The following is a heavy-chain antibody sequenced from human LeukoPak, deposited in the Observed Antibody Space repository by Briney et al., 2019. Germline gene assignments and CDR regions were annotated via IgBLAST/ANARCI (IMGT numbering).Heavy chain of an antibody. J-gene: IGHJ4*02. CDR2: IRSNGGST. CDR3: AKAPVGATSYFDS. Sequence: PGRSLRLSCSASGFTFSSYAMHWVRQAPGKGLEYVSCIRSNGGSTYYADSVKGRFTISRDNSKHILYLQMSSLRPEDTAVYYCAKAPVGATSYFDSWGQGTLVTVSS. D-gene: IGHD1-26*01. CDR1: GFTFSSYA. V-gene: IGHV3-64D*08.